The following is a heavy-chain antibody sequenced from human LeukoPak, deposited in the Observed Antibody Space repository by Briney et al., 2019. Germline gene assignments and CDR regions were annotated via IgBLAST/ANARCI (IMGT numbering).Heavy chain of an antibody. CDR1: GDSVSSNSAA. CDR3: ARGGVSGWYPTDAFDI. J-gene: IGHJ3*02. D-gene: IGHD6-19*01. V-gene: IGHV6-1*01. Sequence: SQTLSLTCAISGDSVSSNSAAWNWIRQSPSRGLEWLGRTYYRSKWYNDYAVSVKSRITINPDTSKNQFSLQLNSVTPEDTAVYYCARGGVSGWYPTDAFDIWGQGTMVTVSS. CDR2: TYYRSKWYN.